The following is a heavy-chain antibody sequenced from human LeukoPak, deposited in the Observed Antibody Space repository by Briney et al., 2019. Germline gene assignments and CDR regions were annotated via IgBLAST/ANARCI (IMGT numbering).Heavy chain of an antibody. D-gene: IGHD2-8*01. CDR2: IRSKAYGGTT. CDR1: GFTFGDYA. J-gene: IGHJ4*02. CDR3: TRVVLMVYAYFDY. V-gene: IGHV3-49*04. Sequence: GGSLRLSCTASGFTFGDYAMSWVRQAPGKGLEWVGFIRSKAYGGTTEYAASVKGRFTISRDDSKSIAYLQMNSLKTEDTAVYYCTRVVLMVYAYFDYWGQGTLVTVSS.